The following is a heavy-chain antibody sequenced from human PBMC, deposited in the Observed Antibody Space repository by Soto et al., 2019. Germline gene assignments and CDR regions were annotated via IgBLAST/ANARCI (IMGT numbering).Heavy chain of an antibody. CDR1: GGSISGSY. CDR2: VYYTGSI. CDR3: ARSVAVPGAHIDY. V-gene: IGHV4-59*01. Sequence: SETLSLTCSVSGGSISGSYWSWIRQSPGKGLEWLGYVYYTGSINYSPSLRSRVSISVDTSKNEFSLRLSSVTAADTAVYFCARSVAVPGAHIDYWGQGTQVTVSS. D-gene: IGHD6-19*01. J-gene: IGHJ4*02.